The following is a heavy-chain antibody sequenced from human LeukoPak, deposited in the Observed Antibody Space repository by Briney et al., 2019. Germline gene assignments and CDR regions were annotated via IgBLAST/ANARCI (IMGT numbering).Heavy chain of an antibody. CDR3: ARGAMIVVVMSPVDY. J-gene: IGHJ4*02. CDR2: INPSGGST. V-gene: IGHV1-46*01. Sequence: ASVKVSCKASGYTFTSYYMHWVRQAPGQGLEWMGIINPSGGSTSYAQKFQGRVSMIRDMSTSTVFMELSSLRSEDTAVYYCARGAMIVVVMSPVDYWGQGTLVTVSS. CDR1: GYTFTSYY. D-gene: IGHD3-22*01.